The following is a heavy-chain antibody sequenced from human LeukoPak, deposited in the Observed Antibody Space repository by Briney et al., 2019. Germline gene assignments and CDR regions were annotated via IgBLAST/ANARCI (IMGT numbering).Heavy chain of an antibody. CDR1: GGSISSYY. J-gene: IGHJ4*02. D-gene: IGHD3-3*01. CDR3: ARVSRSWSGYYPYYFDY. Sequence: SETLSLTCSVSGGSISSYYWSWIRQPPRKGLEWIGYIYYSGSTNYNPSLKSRVTISVDTSKNQFSLKLSSVTAADTAVCYCARVSRSWSGYYPYYFDYWGQGTLVTVSS. V-gene: IGHV4-59*01. CDR2: IYYSGST.